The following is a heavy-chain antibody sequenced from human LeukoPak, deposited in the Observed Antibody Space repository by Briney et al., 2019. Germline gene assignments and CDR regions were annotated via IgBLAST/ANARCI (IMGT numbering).Heavy chain of an antibody. D-gene: IGHD2-15*01. V-gene: IGHV4-30-4*01. CDR3: ARDCSGGSCYGAFDI. CDR2: IYDSGST. Sequence: SETLSLTCTVSGASIRSGDYYWRWIRQPPGKGLEWIGYIYDSGSTYYNPSLKSRITIAVDTSENRFSLKLSSVTATDTAVYYCARDCSGGSCYGAFDIWGQGTMVTVSS. CDR1: GASIRSGDYY. J-gene: IGHJ3*02.